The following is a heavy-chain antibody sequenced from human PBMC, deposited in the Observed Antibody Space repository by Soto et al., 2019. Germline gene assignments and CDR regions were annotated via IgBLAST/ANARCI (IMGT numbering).Heavy chain of an antibody. CDR3: ARDQLRSGSLYSLGVFLPEYGL. V-gene: IGHV3-23*01. Sequence: GGSLRLSCAASGFAFSTFAMTWVRQAPGRGLEWVAAISVSGNNAYYADSVKGRFTISRDNSQNSVFLQMSSLRADDTAVYYSARDQLRSGSLYSLGVFLPEYGLWRQGTLVTVSS. D-gene: IGHD3-16*01. CDR1: GFAFSTFA. CDR2: ISVSGNNA. J-gene: IGHJ4*02.